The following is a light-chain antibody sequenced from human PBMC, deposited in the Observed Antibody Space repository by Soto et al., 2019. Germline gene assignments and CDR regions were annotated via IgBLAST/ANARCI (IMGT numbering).Light chain of an antibody. V-gene: IGKV3-20*01. Sequence: EIVLTQSPGTLSLSPGERATLSCRASQSVSSSYLAWYQQKPGQAPRLLIYGASSRATGIPDRVSGSGSGTGFTLTISRLEPEDFGVYYCQQYGSSPTWTFGQGTKVEIK. CDR1: QSVSSSY. J-gene: IGKJ1*01. CDR3: QQYGSSPTWT. CDR2: GAS.